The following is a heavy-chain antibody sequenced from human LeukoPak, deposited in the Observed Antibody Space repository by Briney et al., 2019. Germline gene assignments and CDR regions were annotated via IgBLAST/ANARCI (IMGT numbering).Heavy chain of an antibody. J-gene: IGHJ5*02. CDR3: ARDLIYDSSGYWFDP. CDR2: IYYSGST. D-gene: IGHD3-22*01. V-gene: IGHV4-59*01. CDR1: GGSISSYY. Sequence: PSETLSLTCTVSGGSISSYYRSWIRQPPGKGLEWIGYIYYSGSTNYNPSLKSRVTISVDTSKNQFSLKLSSVTAADTAVYYCARDLIYDSSGYWFDPWGQGTLVTVSS.